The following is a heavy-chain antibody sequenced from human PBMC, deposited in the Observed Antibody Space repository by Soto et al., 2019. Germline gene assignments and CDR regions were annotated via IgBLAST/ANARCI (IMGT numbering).Heavy chain of an antibody. D-gene: IGHD2-15*01. V-gene: IGHV3-21*01. CDR2: ISSSSSYI. Sequence: GGSLRLSCAASGFTFSSYSMNWVRQAPGKGLEWVSSISSSSSYIYYADSVKGRFTISRDNAKNSLYLQMNSLRAEDTAVYYCARAPFWAPHCSGGSCYGAFDIWGQGTMVTVSS. CDR1: GFTFSSYS. J-gene: IGHJ3*02. CDR3: ARAPFWAPHCSGGSCYGAFDI.